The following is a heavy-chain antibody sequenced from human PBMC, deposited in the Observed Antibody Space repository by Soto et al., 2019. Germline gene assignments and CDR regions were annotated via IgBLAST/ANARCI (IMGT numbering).Heavy chain of an antibody. J-gene: IGHJ6*02. CDR3: ARRLVVPAAMGYYYYGRDV. V-gene: IGHV3-53*02. CDR2: IYSGGST. Sequence: EVQLVETGGGLIQPGGSLRLSCAASGFTVSSNYMSWVRQAPGKGLEWVSVIYSGGSTYYADSVKGRFTISRDNSKNTLSLQMNSLRAEDTAVYYCARRLVVPAAMGYYYYGRDVWGQGTTVTVSS. CDR1: GFTVSSNY. D-gene: IGHD2-2*01.